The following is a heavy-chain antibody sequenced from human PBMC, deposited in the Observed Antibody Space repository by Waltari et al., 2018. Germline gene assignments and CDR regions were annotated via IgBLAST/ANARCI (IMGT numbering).Heavy chain of an antibody. Sequence: EVQLVASGGGLVQPGGSLRLACAASGFTFSSYWMSWVRQAPGKGMEWVDNIKQDGSEKYKVDSVKGRFTISRDNAKNSLYLQMNSLRAEDTAVYYCARDSGLDSGSHYYYGMDVWGQGTTVTVSS. D-gene: IGHD3-10*01. J-gene: IGHJ6*02. CDR2: IKQDGSEK. V-gene: IGHV3-7*03. CDR3: ARDSGLDSGSHYYYGMDV. CDR1: GFTFSSYW.